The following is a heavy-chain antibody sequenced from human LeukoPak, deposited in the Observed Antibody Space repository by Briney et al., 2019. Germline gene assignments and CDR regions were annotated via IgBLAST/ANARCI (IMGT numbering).Heavy chain of an antibody. CDR2: IGPTGSDR. CDR1: GLTFSTSG. CDR3: ATETNGRHYDY. V-gene: IGHV3-21*06. J-gene: IGHJ4*02. Sequence: GGSLRLSCTASGLTFSTSGSNWVRQAPGKGLEWVASIGPTGSDRYHADSIKGRFTISRDNANNFLYLQMNSLRSEDTAVYYCATETNGRHYDYWGQGTLLTVSS. D-gene: IGHD1-14*01.